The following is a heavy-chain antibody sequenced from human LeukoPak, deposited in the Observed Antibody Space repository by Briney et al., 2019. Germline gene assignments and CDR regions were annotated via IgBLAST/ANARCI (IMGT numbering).Heavy chain of an antibody. J-gene: IGHJ4*02. D-gene: IGHD1-26*01. Sequence: GGSLRLSCAAPGFTFSSYWMSWVRQAPGKGLEWVATIKQDGSEKYYVDFVKGRFTISRDNAKNSLYLQMNSLRAEDTAVYYCARLIVGATDYWGQGTLVTVSS. V-gene: IGHV3-7*03. CDR2: IKQDGSEK. CDR1: GFTFSSYW. CDR3: ARLIVGATDY.